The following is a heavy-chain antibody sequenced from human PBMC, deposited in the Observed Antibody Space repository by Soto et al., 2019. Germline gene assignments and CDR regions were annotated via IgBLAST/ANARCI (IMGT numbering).Heavy chain of an antibody. CDR3: ARQAHGGNSVY. CDR2: IYYSGST. D-gene: IGHD2-15*01. Sequence: QLQLQESGPGLVKPSETLSLTCTVSGGSISSSSYYWGWIRQPPGKGLEWIGSIYYSGSTYYNPSLKSRVTISVDTSKNQFSLKLSSVTAADTAVYYCARQAHGGNSVYWGQGTLVTVSS. V-gene: IGHV4-39*01. J-gene: IGHJ4*02. CDR1: GGSISSSSYY.